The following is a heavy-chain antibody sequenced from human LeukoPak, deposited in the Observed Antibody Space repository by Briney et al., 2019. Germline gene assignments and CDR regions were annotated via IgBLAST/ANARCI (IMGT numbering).Heavy chain of an antibody. CDR1: GFTFSSYA. CDR3: AKTFKVWSYGYYFDY. J-gene: IGHJ4*02. D-gene: IGHD5-18*01. Sequence: GSLRLSCAASGFTFSSYAMSWVRQAPGKGLEWVSAISGSGGSTYYADSVKGRFTISRDNSKNTLHLQMNSLRAEDTAVYYCAKTFKVWSYGYYFDYWGQGTLVTVSS. CDR2: ISGSGGST. V-gene: IGHV3-23*01.